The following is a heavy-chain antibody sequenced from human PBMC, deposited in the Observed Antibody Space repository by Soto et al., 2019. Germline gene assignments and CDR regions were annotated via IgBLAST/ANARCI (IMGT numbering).Heavy chain of an antibody. CDR1: GGSISSGGYY. CDR3: ARDLAYDKRTYYFDY. Sequence: PSAILSLTCTVSGGSISSGGYYWSWIRQHPGEGLEWIGYIYYSGSTYYNPSLKSRVTISVDTSKNQFSLKLSSVTAADTAVYYCARDLAYDKRTYYFDYWGQGTLVTVSS. V-gene: IGHV4-31*03. CDR2: IYYSGST. J-gene: IGHJ4*02. D-gene: IGHD3-9*01.